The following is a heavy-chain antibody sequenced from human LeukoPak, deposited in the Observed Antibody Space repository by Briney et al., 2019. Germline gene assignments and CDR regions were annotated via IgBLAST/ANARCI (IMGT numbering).Heavy chain of an antibody. D-gene: IGHD3-10*02. CDR3: ATPYVTSPNYYYGMDV. Sequence: ASVKVSCKVSGYTLTELSMHWVRQAPGKGLEWMGGFDPEDGETIYAQKFQGRVTMTEDTYTDTAYMELSSLRSEDTAVYYCATPYVTSPNYYYGMDVWGQGTTVTVSS. CDR1: GYTLTELS. CDR2: FDPEDGET. V-gene: IGHV1-24*01. J-gene: IGHJ6*02.